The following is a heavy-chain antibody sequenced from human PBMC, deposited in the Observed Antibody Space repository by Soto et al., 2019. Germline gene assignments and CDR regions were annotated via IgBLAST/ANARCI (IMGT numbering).Heavy chain of an antibody. CDR3: ARAYYFGSGTSYTLYY. CDR1: GFTFSNYG. J-gene: IGHJ4*02. CDR2: ISDDGVSK. D-gene: IGHD3-10*01. V-gene: IGHV3-30*03. Sequence: PGGSLRLSCAASGFTFSNYGMHWVRQAPGKGLEWVAVISDDGVSKYYADSVQGRFTISRDNSESVVLLQMNSLRPDDTALYFCARAYYFGSGTSYTLYYWGQGTQVTVPQ.